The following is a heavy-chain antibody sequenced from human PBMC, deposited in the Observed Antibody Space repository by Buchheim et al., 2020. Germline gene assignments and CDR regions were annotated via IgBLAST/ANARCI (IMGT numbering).Heavy chain of an antibody. CDR2: ITPDGTT. CDR1: GFTVSMSH. Sequence: EGQLVESGGTLVQPGESLRLSCVVSGFTVSMSHIHWFRQGPGKGLVWVSRITPDGTTTYADSVKGRFTISRDNAKNTVYLQMSSLGVDDTAVYYCTRDKKDFWGQGT. CDR3: TRDKKDF. J-gene: IGHJ4*02. V-gene: IGHV3-74*01.